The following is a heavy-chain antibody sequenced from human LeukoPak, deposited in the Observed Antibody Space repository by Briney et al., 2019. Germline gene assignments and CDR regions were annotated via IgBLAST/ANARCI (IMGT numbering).Heavy chain of an antibody. J-gene: IGHJ4*02. CDR2: ISGSASST. CDR3: TRDPILGAPDYFDY. D-gene: IGHD1-26*01. CDR1: GFTFSNYA. Sequence: GGSLRLSCAASGFTFSNYAMSWVRQAPGKGLEWVSAISGSASSTYHADSVKGRFTISRDNSKNTMYLQMNNLREEDTAVYYCTRDPILGAPDYFDYWGQGTLVTVSS. V-gene: IGHV3-23*01.